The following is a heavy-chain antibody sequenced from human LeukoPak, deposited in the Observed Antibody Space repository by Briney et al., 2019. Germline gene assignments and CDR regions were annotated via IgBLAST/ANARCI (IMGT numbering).Heavy chain of an antibody. CDR3: ARSQQGIAAAGTVPYYYYYMDV. J-gene: IGHJ6*03. V-gene: IGHV2-70*11. Sequence: SGPALVKPTQTLTLTCTFSGFSLSTSGMCVSWIRQPPGKALEWPARIDWDDDKYYSTSLKTRLTISKDTSKNQVVLTMTNMDPVDTATYYCARSQQGIAAAGTVPYYYYYMDVWGKGTTVTVSS. D-gene: IGHD6-13*01. CDR1: GFSLSTSGMC. CDR2: IDWDDDK.